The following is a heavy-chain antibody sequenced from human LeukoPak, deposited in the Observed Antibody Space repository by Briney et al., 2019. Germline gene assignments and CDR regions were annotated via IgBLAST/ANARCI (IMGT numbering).Heavy chain of an antibody. D-gene: IGHD2-15*01. V-gene: IGHV3-7*01. CDR1: GFTFSSYW. Sequence: PGGSLRLSCAVSGFTFSSYWKSSVRQAPGKGLEWVANIKQDGSEKYYVDSVKGRFTISRDNAKNSLYLQMNSLRVEDTAVYYCASHQGYRHDYWGQGTLVTVSS. CDR3: ASHQGYRHDY. CDR2: IKQDGSEK. J-gene: IGHJ4*02.